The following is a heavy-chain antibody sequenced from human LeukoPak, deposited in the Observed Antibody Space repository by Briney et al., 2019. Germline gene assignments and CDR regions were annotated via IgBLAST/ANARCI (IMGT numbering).Heavy chain of an antibody. Sequence: EASVKVSCKASGYTFTSYGISWVRQAPGQGLEWMGWISAYSGNTNYAQKLQGRVTMTTDTSTSTAYMELRSLRSDDTAVYYCARDPMVRGDYGMDVWGQGTTVTVSS. V-gene: IGHV1-18*01. J-gene: IGHJ6*02. CDR2: ISAYSGNT. D-gene: IGHD3-10*01. CDR1: GYTFTSYG. CDR3: ARDPMVRGDYGMDV.